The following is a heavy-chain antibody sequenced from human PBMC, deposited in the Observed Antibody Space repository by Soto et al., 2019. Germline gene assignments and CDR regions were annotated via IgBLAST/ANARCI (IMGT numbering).Heavy chain of an antibody. CDR1: GGSFSSYY. CDR3: AGRYCSGTNCYELDYSYMDV. D-gene: IGHD2-2*01. V-gene: IGHV4-59*08. J-gene: IGHJ6*03. Sequence: QVQLQESGPGLVRPSETLSLTCTVSGGSFSSYYWTWIRQSPGKGLEWIGGIYYSGGTDYTPSLRARLPISIDTSKNPCSLRLNSMTAADTAVYYCAGRYCSGTNCYELDYSYMDVWGKGTTVTVSS. CDR2: IYYSGGT.